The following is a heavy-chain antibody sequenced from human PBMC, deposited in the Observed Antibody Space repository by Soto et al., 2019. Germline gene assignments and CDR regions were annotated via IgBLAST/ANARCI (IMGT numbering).Heavy chain of an antibody. CDR1: GYSFTSCW. D-gene: IGHD6-19*01. J-gene: IGHJ4*02. CDR3: ARLGWGAIAVAADY. CDR2: IYPVDSDT. Sequence: ESLKLSCXCSGYSFTSCWIGLVRQMPGKGLGRMGIIYPVDSDTRYSPSLQGQVTISADKSISTAYLQWSSLKASDTAMYYCARLGWGAIAVAADYWGQGTLVTVSS. V-gene: IGHV5-51*01.